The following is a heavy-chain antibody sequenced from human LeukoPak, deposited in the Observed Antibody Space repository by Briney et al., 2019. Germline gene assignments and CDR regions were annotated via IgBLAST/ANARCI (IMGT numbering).Heavy chain of an antibody. CDR3: ARDTCSDGVCPDY. J-gene: IGHJ4*02. D-gene: IGHD2-8*01. CDR1: GGSISSHY. CDR2: IKYRGSS. Sequence: SETLSLTCTVSGGSISSHYWSWIRQPPGKGLEWIACIKYRGSSSYNPSLRSRVTISVDTSKKEFSLKLSSVTAADTAVYYCARDTCSDGVCPDYWGQGILVTVSS. V-gene: IGHV4-59*11.